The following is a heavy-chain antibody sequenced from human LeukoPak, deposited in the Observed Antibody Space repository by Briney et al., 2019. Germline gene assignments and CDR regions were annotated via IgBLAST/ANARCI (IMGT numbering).Heavy chain of an antibody. D-gene: IGHD3-3*01. Sequence: GGSLRLSCAASGFTFSSYSMNWVRQAPGKGLEWVSSISSSSSYIYYADSVKGRFTISRDNAKNSLYLQMNSLRAEDTAVYYCARDEVGVENYYYYYYMDVWGKGTTVTVSS. CDR1: GFTFSSYS. CDR2: ISSSSSYI. CDR3: ARDEVGVENYYYYYYMDV. J-gene: IGHJ6*03. V-gene: IGHV3-21*01.